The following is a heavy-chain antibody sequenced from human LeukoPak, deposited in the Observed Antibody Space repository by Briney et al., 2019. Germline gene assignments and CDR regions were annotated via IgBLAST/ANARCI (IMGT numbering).Heavy chain of an antibody. Sequence: PGGSLRLSCAASGFTFSSYAMSWVRQAPGKGLEWVSAISGSGGSTYYADSVKGRFTISGDNSKNTLYLQMNSLRAEDTAVYYCAKKGFQLPYYFDYWGQGTLVTVSS. CDR2: ISGSGGST. D-gene: IGHD2-2*01. J-gene: IGHJ4*02. CDR1: GFTFSSYA. CDR3: AKKGFQLPYYFDY. V-gene: IGHV3-23*01.